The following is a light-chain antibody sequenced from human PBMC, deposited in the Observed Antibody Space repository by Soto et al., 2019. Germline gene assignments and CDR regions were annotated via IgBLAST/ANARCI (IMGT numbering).Light chain of an antibody. V-gene: IGKV3-15*01. CDR3: QQYNSWPIT. J-gene: IGKJ5*01. Sequence: ETVMTQSPVTLSVSPGEGATLSCRASQTINNNLAWYQQKPGQAPRLLIYGASRRATGVPARFSGSGSGTEFTLTISSLQSEDFAVYYCQQYNSWPITFGQGTRL. CDR1: QTINNN. CDR2: GAS.